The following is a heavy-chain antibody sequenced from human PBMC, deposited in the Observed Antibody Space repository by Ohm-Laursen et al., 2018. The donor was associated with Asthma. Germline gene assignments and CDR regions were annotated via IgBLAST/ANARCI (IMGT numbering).Heavy chain of an antibody. CDR3: ARGEMREVVVIFAFDI. V-gene: IGHV3-11*04. CDR2: ISSSGSTI. D-gene: IGHD3-22*01. J-gene: IGHJ3*02. CDR1: GFTFSDYY. Sequence: SLRLSCTASGFTFSDYYMSWIRQAPGKGLEWVSYISSSGSTIYYADSVKGRFTISRDNAKNSLYLQMNSLRAEDTAVYYCARGEMREVVVIFAFDIWGQGTMVTVSS.